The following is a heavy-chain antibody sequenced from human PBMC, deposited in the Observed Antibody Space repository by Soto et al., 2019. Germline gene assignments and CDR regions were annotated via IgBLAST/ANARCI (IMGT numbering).Heavy chain of an antibody. CDR3: ARATTTPSSQQRITSGLDV. CDR2: IHHSGKT. D-gene: IGHD6-13*01. CDR1: GGSISSSNW. J-gene: IGHJ6*02. Sequence: QLLLQESGPGLVKPSGTLALTCAVAGGSISSSNWWTWVRQPPGKGLEWIGEIHHSGKTNYNPSLTTRLTIAVEKSKNQFSLTVVSVTAADAAVYYCARATTTPSSQQRITSGLDVWGQGTTVAVSS. V-gene: IGHV4-4*02.